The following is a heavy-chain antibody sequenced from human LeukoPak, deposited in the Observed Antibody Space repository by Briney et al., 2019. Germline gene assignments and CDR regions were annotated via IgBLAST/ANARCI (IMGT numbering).Heavy chain of an antibody. V-gene: IGHV3-23*01. Sequence: GGSLRLSCAASGFTVSNYWMSWVRQAPGKGLEWVSAISGSGGSTYYADSVKGRFTISRDNSKNTLYLQMNSLRAEDTAVYYCAKDIVVVVAATYDYWGQGTLVTVSS. J-gene: IGHJ4*02. CDR1: GFTVSNYW. CDR3: AKDIVVVVAATYDY. D-gene: IGHD2-15*01. CDR2: ISGSGGST.